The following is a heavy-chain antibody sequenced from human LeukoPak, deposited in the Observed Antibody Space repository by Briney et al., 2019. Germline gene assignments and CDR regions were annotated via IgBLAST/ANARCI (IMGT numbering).Heavy chain of an antibody. V-gene: IGHV3-23*01. J-gene: IGHJ4*02. CDR1: GFTFRSYW. CDR3: AKVYRAYSRPGSFDY. CDR2: ISGSGGST. D-gene: IGHD4-11*01. Sequence: GGSLRLSCAASGFTFRSYWMSWVRQAPGKGLEWVSAISGSGGSTYYADSVKGRFTISRDNSKNTLYLQMNSLRAEDTAVYYCAKVYRAYSRPGSFDYWGQGTLVTVSS.